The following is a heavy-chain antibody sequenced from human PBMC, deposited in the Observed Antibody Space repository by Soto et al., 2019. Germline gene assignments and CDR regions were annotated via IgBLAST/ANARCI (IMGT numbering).Heavy chain of an antibody. CDR2: VSGGSGVT. V-gene: IGHV3-23*01. CDR3: TRWNGYGDL. D-gene: IGHD1-1*01. J-gene: IGHJ5*02. CDR1: GFSFSTYG. Sequence: EMQLLESGGGLVQPGGSLRLSCVVSGFSFSTYGVTWVRQAPGKGLEWVCGVSGGSGVTRYTDSVKGRFTISGDDSKNTVYLQMHSLRGEDTAVYYCTRWNGYGDLWGQGTLVTVSS.